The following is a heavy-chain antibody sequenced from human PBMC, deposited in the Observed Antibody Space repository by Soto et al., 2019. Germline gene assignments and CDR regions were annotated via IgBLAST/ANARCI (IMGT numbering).Heavy chain of an antibody. Sequence: EVQLLESGGGLVQPGGSLRLSCSASGFIFSNYAMSWVRQAPGKGLEWVSAIIGDGGRTYYADSVRGRFTISRDNSKNTLSLQMNSLRADDTAVYYCAKDKMEQWLVGAYFHFWGQGTQVTVSS. J-gene: IGHJ4*02. CDR3: AKDKMEQWLVGAYFHF. D-gene: IGHD6-19*01. V-gene: IGHV3-23*01. CDR1: GFIFSNYA. CDR2: IIGDGGRT.